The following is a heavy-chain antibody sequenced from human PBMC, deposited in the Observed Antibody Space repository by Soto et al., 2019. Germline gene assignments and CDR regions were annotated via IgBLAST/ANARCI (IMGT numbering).Heavy chain of an antibody. V-gene: IGHV3-11*01. CDR3: ERAPGGDPSIDY. Sequence: GGSLRLSCAASGFTFSDYYMSLIRQAPGKGLEWVSYISSSGSTIYYADSVKGRFTISRDNAKNSLYLQMNSLRAEDTAVYYSERAPGGDPSIDYRGQGTLVTVSS. D-gene: IGHD2-21*02. CDR1: GFTFSDYY. J-gene: IGHJ4*02. CDR2: ISSSGSTI.